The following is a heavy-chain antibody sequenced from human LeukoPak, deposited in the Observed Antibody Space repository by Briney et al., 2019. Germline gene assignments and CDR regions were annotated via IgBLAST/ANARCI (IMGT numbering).Heavy chain of an antibody. CDR2: INHSGST. CDR1: GGSFSGYY. V-gene: IGHV4-34*01. Sequence: SETLSLTCAVSGGSFSGYYWSWIRQPPGKGLEWIGEINHSGSTNYNPSLKSRITISVDTSKNQFSLKLSSVTAADTAVYYCASLTMVRGVFFDYWGQGTLVTVSS. J-gene: IGHJ4*02. CDR3: ASLTMVRGVFFDY. D-gene: IGHD3-10*01.